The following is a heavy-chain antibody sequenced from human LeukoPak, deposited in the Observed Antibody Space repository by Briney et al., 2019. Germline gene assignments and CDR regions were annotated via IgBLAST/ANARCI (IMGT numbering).Heavy chain of an antibody. CDR2: INPNSGGI. Sequence: ASVKVSCKASGYTFTGYYMHWVRQAPGQGLEWMGWINPNSGGINYAQKFQGRVTMTRDTSISTAYMELSRLRSDDTAVYYCARVVWGSYRYFDYWGQGTLVTVSS. D-gene: IGHD3-16*02. CDR1: GYTFTGYY. V-gene: IGHV1-2*02. J-gene: IGHJ4*02. CDR3: ARVVWGSYRYFDY.